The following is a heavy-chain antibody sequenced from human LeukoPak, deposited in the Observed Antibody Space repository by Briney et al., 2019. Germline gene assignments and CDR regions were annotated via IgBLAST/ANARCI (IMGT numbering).Heavy chain of an antibody. J-gene: IGHJ4*02. V-gene: IGHV4-61*02. CDR1: GASISSGSSY. CDR3: AREDMVRGVITLDY. Sequence: SQTLSLTCTVSGASISSGSSYWSWIRQPAGKGLDWIGRIYTNGNTNYNPSLKSRVTISVDTSRNQFSLKLSSVTAADTAVYYCAREDMVRGVITLDYWGQGTLVTVSS. CDR2: IYTNGNT. D-gene: IGHD3-10*01.